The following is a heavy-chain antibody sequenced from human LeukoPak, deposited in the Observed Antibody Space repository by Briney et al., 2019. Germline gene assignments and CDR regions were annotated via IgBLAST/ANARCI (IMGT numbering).Heavy chain of an antibody. CDR2: IYGGGAT. J-gene: IGHJ4*02. D-gene: IGHD6-19*01. CDR1: GVTVSSTY. CDR3: VRSYSSGWFDY. V-gene: IGHV3-53*01. Sequence: PGGSLRLSCAASGVTVSSTYMSWVRQAPGKGLEWVSVIYGGGATYYADSVKGRFTISRDNSRNTLYLQMSSLRAEDTAVCYCVRSYSSGWFDYWGQGTLVTVSS.